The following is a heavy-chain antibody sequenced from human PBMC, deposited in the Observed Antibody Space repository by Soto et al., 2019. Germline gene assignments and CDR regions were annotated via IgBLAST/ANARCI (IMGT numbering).Heavy chain of an antibody. CDR3: ARFGVVVVSDAFDI. CDR1: GGSISRGGYY. J-gene: IGHJ3*02. CDR2: IYYSGST. D-gene: IGHD3-22*01. Sequence: SETLSLTCTVSGGSISRGGYYWSWIRQHPGKGLEWIGYIYYSGSTYYNPSLKSRVTISVDTSKNQFSLKLSSVTAADTAVYYCARFGVVVVSDAFDIWGQGTMVTVSS. V-gene: IGHV4-31*03.